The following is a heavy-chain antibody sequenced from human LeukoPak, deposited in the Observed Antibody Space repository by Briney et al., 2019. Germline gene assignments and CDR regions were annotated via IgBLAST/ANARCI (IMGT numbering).Heavy chain of an antibody. V-gene: IGHV1-2*02. CDR3: ARDRSALGYRQFDY. J-gene: IGHJ4*02. Sequence: ASVKVSCKASGYTFTGHYMHWVRQAPGQGLEWMGWINPKSGGTTYAQRFQGRVTMTRDTSISTAYMELSGLKSDDTAVYYCARDRSALGYRQFDYWGQGTLVTVSS. D-gene: IGHD5-18*01. CDR1: GYTFTGHY. CDR2: INPKSGGT.